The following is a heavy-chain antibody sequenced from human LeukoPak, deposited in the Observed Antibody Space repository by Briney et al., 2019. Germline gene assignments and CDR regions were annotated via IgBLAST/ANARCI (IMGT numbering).Heavy chain of an antibody. CDR3: AANTQSGY. V-gene: IGHV3-7*05. Sequence: GGSLRLSCAASGFTFSSSWMKWVRQAPGKGLESVAVIKEDGSEKYYVDSVKGRFAISRDNAKNSLYLQMNNVRAEDTAVYLCAANTQSGYWGQGALVTVSS. J-gene: IGHJ4*02. CDR1: GFTFSSSW. D-gene: IGHD3-16*01. CDR2: IKEDGSEK.